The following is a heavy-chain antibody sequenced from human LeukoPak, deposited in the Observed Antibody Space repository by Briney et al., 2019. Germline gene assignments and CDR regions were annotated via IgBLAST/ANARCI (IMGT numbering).Heavy chain of an antibody. CDR1: GFTFSRNG. J-gene: IGHJ4*02. CDR3: AKDGGGTDFDY. V-gene: IGHV3-30*18. D-gene: IGHD1-26*01. Sequence: GRSLRLSCGVSGFTFSRNGMHWVRQAPGKGLEWVAFISYDASNKYYADSVKGRFTISRDNSKNTLYVQMNSLRPEDTAVYYCAKDGGGTDFDYWGQGTLVTVSS. CDR2: ISYDASNK.